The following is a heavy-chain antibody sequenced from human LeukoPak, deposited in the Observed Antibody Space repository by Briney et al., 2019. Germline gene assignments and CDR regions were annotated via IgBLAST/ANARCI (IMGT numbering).Heavy chain of an antibody. CDR1: GFTFSMHS. CDR3: ARNDYGDYGFDY. D-gene: IGHD4-17*01. J-gene: IGHJ4*02. V-gene: IGHV3-48*01. Sequence: AGGSLRLSCAASGFTFSMHSMHWVRQAPGKGLEWVSFIADNSNQIDYADSVKGRFTISRDNAKKSFYLQMNSLRAEDTAVYYCARNDYGDYGFDYWGQGTLVTVSS. CDR2: IADNSNQI.